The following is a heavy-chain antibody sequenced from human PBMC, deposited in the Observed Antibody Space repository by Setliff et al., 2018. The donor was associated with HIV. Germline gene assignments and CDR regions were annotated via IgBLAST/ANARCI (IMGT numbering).Heavy chain of an antibody. Sequence: ASVKVSCKASGYTFTSYGISWVRQAPGQGLEWMGWSSAYNGNTNYAQKLQGRVTMTTDTSTSTAYMELRSLRSDDTAVYYCARDSNPRRSWYSGDAFDIWGQGTMVTVSS. D-gene: IGHD6-13*01. CDR2: SSAYNGNT. V-gene: IGHV1-18*01. J-gene: IGHJ3*02. CDR3: ARDSNPRRSWYSGDAFDI. CDR1: GYTFTSYG.